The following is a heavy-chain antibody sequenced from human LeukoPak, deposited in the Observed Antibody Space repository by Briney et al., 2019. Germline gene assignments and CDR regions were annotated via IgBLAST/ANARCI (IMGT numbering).Heavy chain of an antibody. CDR3: ARRLR. Sequence: GGSLRLSCSASGFTFSSYAMHWVRQAPGKGLEYVSAISTNGGSTYYADSVKGRFTISRDNSKNTVFLQMSSLRVEDTAIYYCARRLRWGQGTLVTVSS. D-gene: IGHD5-12*01. V-gene: IGHV3-64D*09. CDR2: ISTNGGST. J-gene: IGHJ4*02. CDR1: GFTFSSYA.